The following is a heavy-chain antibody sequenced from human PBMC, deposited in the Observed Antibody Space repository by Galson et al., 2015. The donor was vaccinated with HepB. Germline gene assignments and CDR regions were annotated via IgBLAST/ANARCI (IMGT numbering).Heavy chain of an antibody. CDR1: GYTFTTYA. Sequence: SVKVSCKASGYTFTTYALHWVRRAPGQRLEWMGWINAGNGNTKYSQKFQDRVTITRETSASTAYMKLSSLGSEDTAVYYCARDRIPDPLFDYWGQGTLVSVSS. V-gene: IGHV1-3*01. J-gene: IGHJ4*02. CDR2: INAGNGNT. CDR3: ARDRIPDPLFDY.